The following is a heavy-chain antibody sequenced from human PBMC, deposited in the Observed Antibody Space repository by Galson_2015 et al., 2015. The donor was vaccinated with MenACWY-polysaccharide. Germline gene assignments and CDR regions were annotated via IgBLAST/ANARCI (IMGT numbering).Heavy chain of an antibody. V-gene: IGHV1-8*01. CDR2: MSLNTAKT. CDR3: ARGRRDTAVAATAAVFLDY. CDR1: GYTFTSYD. J-gene: IGHJ4*02. Sequence: SVKVSCKASGYTFTSYDINWVRQATGQGLEWMGWMSLNTAKTGYAQKFQGRVTMTRNTSISTAYMELSSLTSEDTAVYYCARGRRDTAVAATAAVFLDYWGQGILVTVSS. D-gene: IGHD6-19*01.